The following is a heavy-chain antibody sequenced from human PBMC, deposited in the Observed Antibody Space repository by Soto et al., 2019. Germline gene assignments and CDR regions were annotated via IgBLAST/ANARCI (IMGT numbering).Heavy chain of an antibody. V-gene: IGHV3-48*01. Sequence: GGSLRLSCEASGFILSGYAMNWVRQAPGKGLEWVSFISSSGRTIYYVDSVKGRFTISRDNAQNSLYLQMNSLRADDTAVYYCARGDYYYYMDVWGKGTTVTVSS. CDR2: ISSSGRTI. CDR3: ARGDYYYYMDV. J-gene: IGHJ6*03. CDR1: GFILSGYA.